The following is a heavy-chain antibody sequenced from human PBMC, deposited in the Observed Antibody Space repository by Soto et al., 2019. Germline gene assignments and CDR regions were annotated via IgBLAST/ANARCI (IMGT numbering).Heavy chain of an antibody. CDR2: IIPIFGTA. Sequence: QVNLVQSGAEVKKPGSSVKVSCKASGGTFSSYAISWVRQAPGHGLEWMGGIIPIFGTANYAQKFQGRVTITSDESTSTAYMDLRSLRSEDTAVYYCARARITMIEVVITDAVDICGKGTMVTFAS. D-gene: IGHD3-22*01. CDR1: GGTFSSYA. CDR3: ARARITMIEVVITDAVDI. J-gene: IGHJ3*02. V-gene: IGHV1-69*01.